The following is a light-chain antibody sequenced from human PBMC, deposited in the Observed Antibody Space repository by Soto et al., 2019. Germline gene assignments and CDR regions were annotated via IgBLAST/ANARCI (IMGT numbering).Light chain of an antibody. CDR2: EVN. CDR1: SSDVGGYNY. V-gene: IGLV2-14*01. J-gene: IGLJ1*01. Sequence: QSALPQPASVSGSPGQSITISCTGTSSDVGGYNYVSWYQQHPGKAPKLMIYEVNNRPSGVSDRFSGSKSGNTASLTISGLQAEDEAEYYCSSYTASSTYVFGIGTKVTVL. CDR3: SSYTASSTYV.